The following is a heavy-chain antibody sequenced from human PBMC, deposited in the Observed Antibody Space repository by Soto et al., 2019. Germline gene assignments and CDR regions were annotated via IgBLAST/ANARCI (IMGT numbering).Heavy chain of an antibody. CDR2: ISAYNGNT. D-gene: IGHD2-2*01. V-gene: IGHV1-18*01. Sequence: ASVKVSCKASGYTFTSYGISWVRQAPGQGLEWMGWISAYNGNTNYAQKLQGRVTMTTDTSTSTAYMELRSLRSDDTAVYYCARDGLLYCSSTSCYYRYWGQGTLVIVSS. CDR3: ARDGLLYCSSTSCYYRY. J-gene: IGHJ4*02. CDR1: GYTFTSYG.